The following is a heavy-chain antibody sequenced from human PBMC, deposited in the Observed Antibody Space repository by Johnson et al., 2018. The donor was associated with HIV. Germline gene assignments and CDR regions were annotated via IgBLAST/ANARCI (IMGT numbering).Heavy chain of an antibody. Sequence: QLVESGGGVVQPGRSLRLSCAASGFTFDDYTMHWVRQAPRKGLEWVSLISWDGGSKYYADSVKGRFTISRDNSKNTLYLQMNSLRAEDTAVYYCARDGRDLVTRGSFDVWGQGTMVTVSS. CDR2: ISWDGGSK. CDR1: GFTFDDYT. CDR3: ARDGRDLVTRGSFDV. J-gene: IGHJ3*01. V-gene: IGHV3-43*01. D-gene: IGHD3-9*01.